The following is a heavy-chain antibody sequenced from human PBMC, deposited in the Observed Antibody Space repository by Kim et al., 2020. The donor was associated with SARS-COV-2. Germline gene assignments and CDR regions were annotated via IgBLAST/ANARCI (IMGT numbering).Heavy chain of an antibody. D-gene: IGHD6-19*01. CDR1: GGSISSSSYY. CDR2: IYYSGST. V-gene: IGHV4-39*01. J-gene: IGHJ4*02. Sequence: SETLSLTCTVSGGSISSSSYYWGWIRQPPGKGLEWIGSIYYSGSTYYNPSLKSRVTISVDTSKNQFSLKLSSVTAADTAVYYCARLYSSGWYDYWGQGTLVTVSS. CDR3: ARLYSSGWYDY.